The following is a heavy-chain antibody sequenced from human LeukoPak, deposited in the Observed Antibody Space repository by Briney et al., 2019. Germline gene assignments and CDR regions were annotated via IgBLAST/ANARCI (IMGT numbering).Heavy chain of an antibody. Sequence: GGSLRLSCAASRFTFSSYSMNWVRQAPGKGLEWVSSISSSGSYIYYADSVKGRFTISRDNAKNSLYLQMNSLRAEDTAVYYCAKQGNTVAGTGRPFDYWGQGTLVTVSS. CDR2: ISSSGSYI. D-gene: IGHD6-19*01. CDR3: AKQGNTVAGTGRPFDY. V-gene: IGHV3-21*01. CDR1: RFTFSSYS. J-gene: IGHJ4*02.